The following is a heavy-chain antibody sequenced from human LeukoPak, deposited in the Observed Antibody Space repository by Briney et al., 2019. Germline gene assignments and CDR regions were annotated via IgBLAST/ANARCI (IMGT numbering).Heavy chain of an antibody. V-gene: IGHV3-30-3*01. D-gene: IGHD3-9*01. CDR3: ARDQGLRYTSWDYYYYGMDV. J-gene: IGHJ6*02. CDR1: GFTFSSYA. Sequence: PGGSLRLSCAASGFTFSSYAMHWVRQAPGKGLEWVAVISYDGSNKYYADSVKGRFTISRDNSKNTLYLQMNSLRAEDTAVYYCARDQGLRYTSWDYYYYGMDVWGQGTTVTVSS. CDR2: ISYDGSNK.